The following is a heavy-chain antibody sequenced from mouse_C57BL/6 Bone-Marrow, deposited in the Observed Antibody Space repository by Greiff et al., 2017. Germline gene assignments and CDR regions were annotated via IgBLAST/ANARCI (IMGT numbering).Heavy chain of an antibody. Sequence: QVQLQQPGAELVRPGSSVKLSCKASGYTFTSYWMDWVKQRPGQGLEWIGNIYPSDSETPYNQKFKDKATVTVDKSTTTAYMQLSSLTSEDSAVYYCAKLGPFDYWGQGTTLTVSA. D-gene: IGHD4-1*01. CDR2: IYPSDSET. J-gene: IGHJ2*01. V-gene: IGHV1-61*01. CDR1: GYTFTSYW. CDR3: AKLGPFDY.